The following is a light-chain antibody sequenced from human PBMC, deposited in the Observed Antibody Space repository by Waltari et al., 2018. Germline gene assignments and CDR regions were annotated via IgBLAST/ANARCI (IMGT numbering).Light chain of an antibody. CDR3: MQALQTPFT. J-gene: IGKJ3*01. V-gene: IGKV2-28*01. CDR2: LGS. Sequence: VLPQFPPSLPPPPGDPAPIPSRSSQSLLHSNGYSFLDWYLQKPGQSPQLLIYLGSNRASGVPDRFSGSGSGTDFTLKISRVEAEDVGVYYCMQALQTPFTFGPGTKVDIK. CDR1: QSLLHSNGYSF.